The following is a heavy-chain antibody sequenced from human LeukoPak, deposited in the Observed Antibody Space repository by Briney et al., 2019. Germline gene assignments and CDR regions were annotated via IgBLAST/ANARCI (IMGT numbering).Heavy chain of an antibody. CDR1: GYTFTSYD. D-gene: IGHD3-10*01. CDR2: MNPNSGNT. V-gene: IGHV1-8*02. CDR3: ATDVRVRGVLHRAFDI. J-gene: IGHJ3*02. Sequence: GASVKVSCKASGYTFTSYDINWVRQATGQGLEWMGWMNPNSGNTGYAQKFQGRVTMTEDTSTDTAYMELSSLRSEDTAVYYCATDVRVRGVLHRAFDIWGQGTMVTVSS.